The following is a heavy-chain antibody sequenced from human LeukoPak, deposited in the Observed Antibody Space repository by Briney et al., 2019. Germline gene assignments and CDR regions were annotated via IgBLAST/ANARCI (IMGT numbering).Heavy chain of an antibody. J-gene: IGHJ3*02. CDR1: GFTFSSYA. CDR2: ISYDGSNK. V-gene: IGHV3-30-3*01. Sequence: GGSLRLSCAASGFTFSSYAMHWVRQAPGEGLEWVAVISYDGSNKYYADSVKGRFTISRDNSKNTLYLQMNSLRAEDTAVYYCARSPYDYVWGSYRSHDAFDIWGQGTMVTVSS. CDR3: ARSPYDYVWGSYRSHDAFDI. D-gene: IGHD3-16*02.